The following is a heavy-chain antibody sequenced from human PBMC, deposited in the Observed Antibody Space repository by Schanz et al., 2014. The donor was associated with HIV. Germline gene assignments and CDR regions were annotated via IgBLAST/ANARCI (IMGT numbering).Heavy chain of an antibody. CDR1: GFTFNSYA. Sequence: QVQLVESGGGVVQPGRSPRLSCTTSGFTFNSYAMHWVRQAPGKGLEWETVISNDGSNKYYTDSVKGRFTISRDNSKNTLYLQMNSLRAEDTAVYYCARMEQLIIGYYYGMDVWGQGTTVTVSS. J-gene: IGHJ6*02. CDR2: ISNDGSNK. D-gene: IGHD3-16*01. CDR3: ARMEQLIIGYYYGMDV. V-gene: IGHV3-30-3*01.